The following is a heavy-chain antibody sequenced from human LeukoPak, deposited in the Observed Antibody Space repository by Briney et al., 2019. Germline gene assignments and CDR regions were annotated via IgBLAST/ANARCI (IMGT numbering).Heavy chain of an antibody. J-gene: IGHJ4*02. CDR3: TRDPYYDSSGYYYDY. CDR2: IKSKTDGGTT. CDR1: GFTFSNAW. D-gene: IGHD3-22*01. Sequence: GGSLRLSCAASGFTFSNAWMSWVRQAPGKGLEWVGRIKSKTDGGTTDYAAPVKGRFTISRDDSKNTLYLQMNSLKTEDTAVYYCTRDPYYDSSGYYYDYWGQGTLVTVSS. V-gene: IGHV3-15*01.